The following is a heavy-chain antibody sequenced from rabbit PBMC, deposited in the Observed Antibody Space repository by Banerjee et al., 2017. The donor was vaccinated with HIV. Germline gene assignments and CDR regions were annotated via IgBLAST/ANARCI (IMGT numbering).Heavy chain of an antibody. CDR1: GFSFSSSYY. V-gene: IGHV1S45*01. D-gene: IGHD6-1*01. CDR2: IYGGSSGSA. Sequence: QEQLVESGGGLVQPEGSLTLTCTASGFSFSSSYYMCWVRQAPGKGLEWIACIYGGSSGSAYYASWAKGRFTISKTSSTTVDLQMTSLTAADTATYFCTRGPYAITRLDLWGPGTLVTVS. CDR3: TRGPYAITRLDL. J-gene: IGHJ3*01.